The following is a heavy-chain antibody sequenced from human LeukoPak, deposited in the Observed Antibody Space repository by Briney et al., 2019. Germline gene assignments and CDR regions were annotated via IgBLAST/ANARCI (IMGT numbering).Heavy chain of an antibody. Sequence: GGSLRLSCAASGFTFSRHAMHWVRQAPGKGLEWVAVISYDGNDKYYADSVKGRFTISRDNTKNTLYLHMNSLRAEDTAVYYCAREDGIVPTGLEQWGQGTLVTVSS. CDR2: ISYDGNDK. J-gene: IGHJ4*02. D-gene: IGHD2-2*01. CDR1: GFTFSRHA. V-gene: IGHV3-30-3*01. CDR3: AREDGIVPTGLEQ.